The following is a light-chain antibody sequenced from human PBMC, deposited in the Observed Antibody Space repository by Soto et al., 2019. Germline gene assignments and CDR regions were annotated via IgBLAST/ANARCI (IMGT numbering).Light chain of an antibody. V-gene: IGKV3-15*01. Sequence: EIVMTQSPATLSVSPGERAILFCRASQSVSSNLVWYQQKPGQAPRLLLYGASTRATGIPARFSASGSGTEFTLTISSLQSEDFAVYYCQQYHNWPRTFGQGTKVDIK. J-gene: IGKJ1*01. CDR2: GAS. CDR3: QQYHNWPRT. CDR1: QSVSSN.